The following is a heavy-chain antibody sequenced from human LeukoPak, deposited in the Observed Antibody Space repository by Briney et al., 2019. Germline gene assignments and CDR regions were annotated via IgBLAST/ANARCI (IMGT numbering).Heavy chain of an antibody. Sequence: GGSLRLSCAASGFTFSTYAVNWVRQAPGKGLEWVSTISGSGGGTYYADSVKGRFTIPRDNSKNTLYLQMSSLRAEDTAVYYCAKDRGRYYDSSGYYWGYYFDSWGQGILVTVST. CDR2: ISGSGGGT. CDR1: GFTFSTYA. J-gene: IGHJ4*02. CDR3: AKDRGRYYDSSGYYWGYYFDS. D-gene: IGHD3-22*01. V-gene: IGHV3-23*01.